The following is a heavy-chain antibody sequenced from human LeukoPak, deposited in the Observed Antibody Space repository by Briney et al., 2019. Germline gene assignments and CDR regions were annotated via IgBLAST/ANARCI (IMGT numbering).Heavy chain of an antibody. V-gene: IGHV1-8*01. J-gene: IGHJ4*02. D-gene: IGHD3-22*01. CDR3: ARGGKYYYDSSGAQSRAPATFEGSAEEFDY. CDR1: GYTFTSYD. CDR2: MNPNSGNT. Sequence: ASVKVSCKASGYTFTSYDIDWVRQATGQGLEWMGWMNPNSGNTGYAQKFQGRVTMTRNTSISTAYMELSSLRSEDTAVYYCARGGKYYYDSSGAQSRAPATFEGSAEEFDYWGQGTLVTVSS.